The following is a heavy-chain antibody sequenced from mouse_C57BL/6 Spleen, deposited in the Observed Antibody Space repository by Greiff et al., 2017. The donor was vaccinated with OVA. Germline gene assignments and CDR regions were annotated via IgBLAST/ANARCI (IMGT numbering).Heavy chain of an antibody. J-gene: IGHJ4*01. D-gene: IGHD2-5*01. CDR2: IYPGNSDT. CDR1: GYTFTSYW. CDR3: TGAYYSNYAMDY. Sequence: EVKLVESGTVLARPGASVKMSCKTSGYTFTSYWMHWVKQRPGQGLEWIGAIYPGNSDTSYNQKFKGKAKLTAVTSASTAYMELSSLTNEDSAVYYCTGAYYSNYAMDYWGQGTSVTVSS. V-gene: IGHV1-5*01.